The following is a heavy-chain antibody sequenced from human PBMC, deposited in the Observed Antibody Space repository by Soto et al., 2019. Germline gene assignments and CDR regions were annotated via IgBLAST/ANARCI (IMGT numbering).Heavy chain of an antibody. V-gene: IGHV4-31*03. J-gene: IGHJ3*02. CDR1: GGSISSGGYY. CDR3: AREVGVIVVAKSGAFDI. CDR2: IYYSGST. Sequence: SETLSLTCTVSGGSISSGGYYWSWIRQHPGKGLEWIGYIYYSGSTYYNPSLKSRVTISVDTSKNQFSLKLSSVTAADTAVYYCAREVGVIVVAKSGAFDIWGQGTMVTVSS. D-gene: IGHD3-22*01.